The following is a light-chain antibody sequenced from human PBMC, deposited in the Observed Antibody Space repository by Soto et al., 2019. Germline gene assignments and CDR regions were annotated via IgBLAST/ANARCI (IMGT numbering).Light chain of an antibody. CDR1: QSVSSY. J-gene: IGKJ2*01. Sequence: EIVLTQSPATLSLSPGERATLSCRASQSVSSYLAWYQQKPGQAPRLLIYDASNRATGIPARFSGSGSGTAFTLTISSLEPEDCAVYYCQQRSNFGQGTKLEIK. V-gene: IGKV3-11*01. CDR2: DAS. CDR3: QQRSN.